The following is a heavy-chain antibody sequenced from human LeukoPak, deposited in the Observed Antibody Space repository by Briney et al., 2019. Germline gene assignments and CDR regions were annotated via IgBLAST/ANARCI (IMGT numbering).Heavy chain of an antibody. V-gene: IGHV4-4*07. CDR1: GGSVSNDY. D-gene: IGHD1-26*01. CDR2: IYDSGTT. CDR3: ATSTGTYRP. Sequence: PSETLSLTCTVTGGSVSNDYWSWIRQPAGKGLEWIGRIYDSGTTNYNPSLKSRVTISLDESKNQLSLKLSSVTAADTAVYYCATSTGTYRPWGQGTLVTVSS. J-gene: IGHJ5*02.